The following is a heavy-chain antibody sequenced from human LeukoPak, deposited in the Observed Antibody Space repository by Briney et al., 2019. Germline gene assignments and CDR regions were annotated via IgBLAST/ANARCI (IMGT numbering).Heavy chain of an antibody. V-gene: IGHV4-61*02. D-gene: IGHD3-3*01. CDR1: GGSISSGSYY. Sequence: SQTLSLTCTASGGSISSGSYYWSWIRQPAGKGLEWIGRIYTSGSTNYNPSLKSRVTISVDTSKNQFSLKLSSVTAADTAVYYCARDRYLPIFGVVRYYYGMDVWGQGTTVTVSS. J-gene: IGHJ6*02. CDR2: IYTSGST. CDR3: ARDRYLPIFGVVRYYYGMDV.